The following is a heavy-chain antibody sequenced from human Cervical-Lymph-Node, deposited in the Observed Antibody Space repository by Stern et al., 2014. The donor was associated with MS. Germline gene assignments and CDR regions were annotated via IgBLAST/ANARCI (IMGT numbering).Heavy chain of an antibody. CDR3: AREGTGTTKGGLDY. D-gene: IGHD1-14*01. V-gene: IGHV3-30*01. Sequence: VQLVESGGGVVQPGKSLRLSCAASGFSFNSYVMHWVRQAPGKGLEWVAVISYDGSRNYHADFVKGRFTMSRDNSKNTLFLQMNSLRDDDTAVYYCAREGTGTTKGGLDYWGQGILVTVSS. CDR2: ISYDGSRN. J-gene: IGHJ4*02. CDR1: GFSFNSYV.